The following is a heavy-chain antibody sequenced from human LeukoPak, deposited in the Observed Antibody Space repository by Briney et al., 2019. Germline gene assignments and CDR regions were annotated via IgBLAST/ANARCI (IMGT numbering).Heavy chain of an antibody. Sequence: GGSLRLSCAASGFTVSSNYMSWVRQAPGKGLEWVSVIYSGGGTYYADSVKGRFTISRDNSKNTLYLQMNSLRAEDTAVYYCARLDILTGSSFDYWGQGTLVTVSS. D-gene: IGHD3-9*01. J-gene: IGHJ4*02. CDR1: GFTVSSNY. CDR2: IYSGGGT. V-gene: IGHV3-66*01. CDR3: ARLDILTGSSFDY.